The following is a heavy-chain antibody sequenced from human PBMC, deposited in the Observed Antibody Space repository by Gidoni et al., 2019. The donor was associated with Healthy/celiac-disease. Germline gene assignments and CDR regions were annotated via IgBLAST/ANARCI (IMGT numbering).Heavy chain of an antibody. V-gene: IGHV3-23*01. CDR3: AKTTWGLEPSDY. J-gene: IGHJ4*02. D-gene: IGHD3-16*01. CDR2: ISGSGGST. Sequence: EVQLLESGGGLVQPGGSLRLSCAASGFPFSSYAMSWVRQAQGKGLEWVSAISGSGGSTYYADSVKGRFTISRDNSKNTLYLQMNSLRAEDTAVYYCAKTTWGLEPSDYWGQGTLVTVSS. CDR1: GFPFSSYA.